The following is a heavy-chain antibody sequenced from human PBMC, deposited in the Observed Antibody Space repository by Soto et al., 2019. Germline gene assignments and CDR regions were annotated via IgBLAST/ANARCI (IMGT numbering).Heavy chain of an antibody. CDR3: AKPPTVTTSMWGMDV. V-gene: IGHV3-23*01. CDR1: GFTFSSYA. Sequence: GGSLRLSCAASGFTFSSYAVSWVRQAPGKGLEWVSAISGSGGSTYYADSVKGRFTISRDNSKNTLYLQMNSLRAEDTAVYYCAKPPTVTTSMWGMDVWGQGTTVTVSS. J-gene: IGHJ6*02. D-gene: IGHD4-17*01. CDR2: ISGSGGST.